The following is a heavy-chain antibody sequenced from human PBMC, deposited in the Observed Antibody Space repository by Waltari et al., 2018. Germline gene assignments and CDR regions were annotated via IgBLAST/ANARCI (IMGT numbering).Heavy chain of an antibody. CDR2: TYYRSKWYN. D-gene: IGHD2-15*01. J-gene: IGHJ4*02. CDR1: GASTSSNGVA. CDR3: ARGRNSGFDY. Sequence: QVQLQQSGPELVKPSQTLSLTCAISGASTSSNGVAWNWIRQSPSRGLEWLGRTYYRSKWYNDYAVSVKSRITINPDTSKNQFSLQLNSVTPDDTALYYCARGRNSGFDYWGQGTLVTVSS. V-gene: IGHV6-1*01.